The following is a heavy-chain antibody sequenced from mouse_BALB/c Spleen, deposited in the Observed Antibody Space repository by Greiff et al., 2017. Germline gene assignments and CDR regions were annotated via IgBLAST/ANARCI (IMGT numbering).Heavy chain of an antibody. CDR1: GFTFSDYY. D-gene: IGHD2-1*01. J-gene: IGHJ3*01. V-gene: IGHV5-4*02. CDR3: AREGSYYGNYRFAY. CDR2: ISDGGSYT. Sequence: EVHLVESGGGLVKPGGSLKLSCAASGFTFSDYYMYWVRQTPEKRLEWVATISDGGSYTYYPDSVKGRFTISRDNAKNNLYLQMSSLKSEDTAMYYCAREGSYYGNYRFAYWGQGTLVTVSA.